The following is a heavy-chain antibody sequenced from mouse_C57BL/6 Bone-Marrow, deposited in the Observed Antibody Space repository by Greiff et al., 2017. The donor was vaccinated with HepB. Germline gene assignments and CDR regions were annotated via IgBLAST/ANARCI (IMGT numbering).Heavy chain of an antibody. CDR3: ARGTYYDYGARDY. J-gene: IGHJ4*01. CDR2: INPSTGGT. V-gene: IGHV1-42*01. D-gene: IGHD2-10*01. CDR1: GYTFTGYY. Sequence: EVKLQQSGPELVKPGASVKISCEASGYTFTGYYMNWVRQSPEKSLEWIGEINPSTGGTTYNQKFKAKATLPVDKSSSTAYMQLKSRTSEDSAVYYCARGTYYDYGARDYGGQGPSVTVSS.